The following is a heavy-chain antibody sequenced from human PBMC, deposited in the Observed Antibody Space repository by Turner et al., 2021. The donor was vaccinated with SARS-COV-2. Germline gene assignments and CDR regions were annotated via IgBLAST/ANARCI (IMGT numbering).Heavy chain of an antibody. D-gene: IGHD2-15*01. V-gene: IGHV3-23*01. CDR3: AKDLGGYFSY. CDR1: GFTFSSYV. Sequence: EVHLLDSGGGWVQPGGSLIRSCAASGFTFSSYVMSWVGKAKEKGLEWVSAISGSGGSKYVEDSVKGRFTMSRDNSKNTLYLQMSSLRAENTAVYYCAKDLGGYFSYWGQGTLVTVSS. CDR2: ISGSGGSK. J-gene: IGHJ4*02.